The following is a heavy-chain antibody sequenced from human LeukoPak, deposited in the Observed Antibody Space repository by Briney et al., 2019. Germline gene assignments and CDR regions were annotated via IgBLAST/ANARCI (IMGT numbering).Heavy chain of an antibody. D-gene: IGHD6-13*01. CDR3: ARELGEAAAGYYYGMDV. CDR2: IWYDGSNK. J-gene: IGHJ6*02. Sequence: WIRQAPGKGLEWVAVIWYDGSNKYYADSVKGRFTISRDNSKNTLYLQMNSLRAEDTAVYYCARELGEAAAGYYYGMDVWGQGTTVTVSS. V-gene: IGHV3-33*01.